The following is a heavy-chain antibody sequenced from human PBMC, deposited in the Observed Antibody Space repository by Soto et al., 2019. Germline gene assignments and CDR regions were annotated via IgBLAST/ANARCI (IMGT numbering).Heavy chain of an antibody. CDR3: ARDSRRYCSGGSCYNAFDI. J-gene: IGHJ3*02. Sequence: QVQLVESGGGVVQPGRSLRLSCAASGFTFSSDAIHWVRQAPGKGLEWVAVISYDGSNKYYADSVKGRFTISRDNSKNTLYLQMNSLRAEDTAVYYCARDSRRYCSGGSCYNAFDIWGQGTMVTVSS. D-gene: IGHD2-15*01. CDR2: ISYDGSNK. CDR1: GFTFSSDA. V-gene: IGHV3-30-3*01.